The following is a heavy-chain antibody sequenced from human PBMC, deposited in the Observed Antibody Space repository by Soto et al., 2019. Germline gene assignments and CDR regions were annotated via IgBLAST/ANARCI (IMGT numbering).Heavy chain of an antibody. D-gene: IGHD6-13*01. J-gene: IGHJ5*02. Sequence: SEILSLTCAVSGYSISSGYYWGWIRQPPGKGLEWIGSIYHSGSTYYNPSLKSRVTISVDTSKNQFSLELSSVTAADTAVYYCARAYISSWYGREHNLFALPGQ. CDR1: GYSISSGYY. CDR2: IYHSGST. CDR3: ARAYISSWYGREHNLFAL. V-gene: IGHV4-38-2*01.